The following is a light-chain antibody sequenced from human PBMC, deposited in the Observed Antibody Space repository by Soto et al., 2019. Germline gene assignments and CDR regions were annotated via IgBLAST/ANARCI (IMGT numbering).Light chain of an antibody. CDR2: EVT. CDR1: CSDVGAYNY. J-gene: IGLJ1*01. Sequence: QSALTQPPSASGSPGQSVTISCTGTCSDVGAYNYVSWYQQHPGKAPKLMIYEVTKRPSGVPDRFSGSKSGNTASLTVSGLQAEDEADYYCSSYAGSNNYVFGSGTKLTVL. V-gene: IGLV2-8*01. CDR3: SSYAGSNNYV.